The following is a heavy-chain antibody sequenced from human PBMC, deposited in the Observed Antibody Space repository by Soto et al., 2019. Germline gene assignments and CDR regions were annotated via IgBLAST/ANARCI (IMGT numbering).Heavy chain of an antibody. CDR1: GYTFTSYY. D-gene: IGHD6-13*01. CDR2: INPSGGST. Sequence: ASVKVSCKASGYTFTSYYMHWVRQAPGQGLEWMGIINPSGGSTSYAQKFQGRVTMTRDTSTSTVYMELSSLRSEDTAVYYCARSIAEAGTAPYYYYYGMDVWGQGTTVTVSS. J-gene: IGHJ6*02. CDR3: ARSIAEAGTAPYYYYYGMDV. V-gene: IGHV1-46*01.